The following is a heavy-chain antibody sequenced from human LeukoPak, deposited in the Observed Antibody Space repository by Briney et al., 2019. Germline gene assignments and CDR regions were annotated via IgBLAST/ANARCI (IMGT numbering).Heavy chain of an antibody. V-gene: IGHV4-61*02. J-gene: IGHJ4*02. Sequence: SETLSLTCTVSGGSISSGSYYWSWIRQPAGKGLEWIGRIYTSGSTNYNPSLKSRVTISVDTSKNQFSLKLSSVTAADTAVYYCARDSSYDSSGYLEGWGQGTLVTVSS. CDR2: IYTSGST. CDR1: GGSISSGSYY. D-gene: IGHD3-22*01. CDR3: ARDSSYDSSGYLEG.